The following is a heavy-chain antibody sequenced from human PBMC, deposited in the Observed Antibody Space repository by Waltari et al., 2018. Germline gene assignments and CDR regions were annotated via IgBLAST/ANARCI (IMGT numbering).Heavy chain of an antibody. CDR2: ISYNGAT. CDR3: ATYIGASLGTAAFDV. V-gene: IGHV4-39*01. D-gene: IGHD5-12*01. CDR1: VASIPTKRPY. J-gene: IGHJ3*01. Sequence: LQLQASGSALVKLSRARSLSSRVPVASIPTKRPYRGWIRQPPGQGLEWIGTISYNGATYSSPSLRSRVTIFRDTSKNQLSLKLGSVTAADTAFYYCATYIGASLGTAAFDVWGQGTMVTVSS.